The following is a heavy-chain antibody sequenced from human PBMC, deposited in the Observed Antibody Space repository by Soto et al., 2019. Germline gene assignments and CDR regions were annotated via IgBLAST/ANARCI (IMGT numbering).Heavy chain of an antibody. J-gene: IGHJ6*02. V-gene: IGHV1-69*02. CDR1: GGTFSSYT. Sequence: QVQLVQSGAEVKKPGSSVKVSCKASGGTFSSYTISWVRQAPGQGLEWMGRIIPILGIANYAQKFQGRVTINADNTTSTAYRELSSLRSEDTAVYYCAIAVAGTHGMDVWGQGTTVTVSS. CDR2: IIPILGIA. CDR3: AIAVAGTHGMDV. D-gene: IGHD6-19*01.